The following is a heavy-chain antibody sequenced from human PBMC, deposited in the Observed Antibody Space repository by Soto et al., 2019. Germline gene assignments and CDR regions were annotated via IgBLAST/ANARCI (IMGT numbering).Heavy chain of an antibody. CDR3: ARPSFVDCWSGYQHTHLHY. CDR1: GGSFGTYG. CDR2: SIPVLRSA. J-gene: IGHJ4*02. Sequence: QVQLVQSGAEVKKPGSSVKVSCKASGGSFGTYGLTWVRQAPGQGLEWMAASIPVLRSAQYARNFQDRVTISVDEYTRTAYMELSSLRSDDTAIYYCARPSFVDCWSGYQHTHLHYGGQGTLVTVSS. D-gene: IGHD3-3*01. V-gene: IGHV1-69*01.